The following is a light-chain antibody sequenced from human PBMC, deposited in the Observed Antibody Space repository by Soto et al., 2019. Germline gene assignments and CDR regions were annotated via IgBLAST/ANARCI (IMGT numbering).Light chain of an antibody. CDR3: QQYYSTLALT. J-gene: IGKJ4*01. CDR2: WAS. CDR1: QCVLYSSNNKNY. V-gene: IGKV4-1*01. Sequence: DILMTQSPDSLAVSLGERATINCKSSQCVLYSSNNKNYLAWYQQKPGQPPKLLIYWASTRESGVPDRFSGSGSGTDFTLTISSLQAEDVAVYYCQQYYSTLALTFGGGTKVDIK.